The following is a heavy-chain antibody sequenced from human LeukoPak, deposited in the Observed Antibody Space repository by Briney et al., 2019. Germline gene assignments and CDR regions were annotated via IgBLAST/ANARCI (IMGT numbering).Heavy chain of an antibody. Sequence: QAGGSLRLSCAASGFTFSRYWMSWVRQVPRKGLEWVANIKQDGSEEYYVDSVKGRFTISRDNAKNSLSLQMSSLRAEDTAVYYCARDKGDYDRNGSLFVFGGRGTLVTVSS. J-gene: IGHJ4*02. CDR3: ARDKGDYDRNGSLFVF. V-gene: IGHV3-7*03. CDR2: IKQDGSEE. CDR1: GFTFSRYW. D-gene: IGHD3-22*01.